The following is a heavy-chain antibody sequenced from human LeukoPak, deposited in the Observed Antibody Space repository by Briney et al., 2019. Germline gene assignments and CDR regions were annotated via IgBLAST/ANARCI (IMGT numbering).Heavy chain of an antibody. CDR1: GYTFTGYY. Sequence: ASVKVSCKASGYTFTGYYMHWVRQAPGQGLEWMGWINPNSGGTNYAQKFQGWVTMTRDTSISTAYMELSRLRSDDMAVYYCARGHYYGSGSYPEYNWFDPWGQGTLVTVSS. CDR2: INPNSGGT. D-gene: IGHD3-10*01. CDR3: ARGHYYGSGSYPEYNWFDP. J-gene: IGHJ5*02. V-gene: IGHV1-2*04.